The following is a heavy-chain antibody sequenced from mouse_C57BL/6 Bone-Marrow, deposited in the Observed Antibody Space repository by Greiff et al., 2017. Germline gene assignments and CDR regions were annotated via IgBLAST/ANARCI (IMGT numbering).Heavy chain of an antibody. D-gene: IGHD1-1*01. Sequence: EVTLLQPGGGLVKPGGSLKFSCAASGFTFSRYAMSLVRPTPETRLAWVATIRDGGSYTYYPDNVKGRFTISRDNAKNNLYLQMSHLKSEDTAMYYCARDRYYGSSYPFAYWGQGTLVTVSA. J-gene: IGHJ3*01. V-gene: IGHV5-4*01. CDR2: IRDGGSYT. CDR3: ARDRYYGSSYPFAY. CDR1: GFTFSRYA.